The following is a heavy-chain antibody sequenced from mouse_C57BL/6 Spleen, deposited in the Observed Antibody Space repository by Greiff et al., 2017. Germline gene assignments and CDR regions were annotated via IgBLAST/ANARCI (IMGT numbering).Heavy chain of an antibody. Sequence: EVQLQQSGPELVKPGASVKISCKASGYTFTDYYMNWVKQSHGKSLEWIGDINPNNGGTSYNQKFKGKATLTVDKSSSTAYMELRSLTSEDSAVYYCVLRGFDYWGQGTTLTVSS. CDR2: INPNNGGT. CDR3: VLRGFDY. CDR1: GYTFTDYY. V-gene: IGHV1-26*01. J-gene: IGHJ2*01.